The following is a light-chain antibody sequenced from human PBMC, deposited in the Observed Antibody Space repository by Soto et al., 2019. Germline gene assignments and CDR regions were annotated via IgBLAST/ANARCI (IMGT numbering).Light chain of an antibody. Sequence: QSVLTQPPSVSGAPGQRVTISCTGSSSNIGAGYDVHWYQQLPGTAPKLLIYGNSNRPSGVPDRFSGSKSGTSASLAITGLQAEDEADYYCQSYDSSLSGSNWVFGGGTKLPS. J-gene: IGLJ3*02. V-gene: IGLV1-40*01. CDR3: QSYDSSLSGSNWV. CDR1: SSNIGAGYD. CDR2: GNS.